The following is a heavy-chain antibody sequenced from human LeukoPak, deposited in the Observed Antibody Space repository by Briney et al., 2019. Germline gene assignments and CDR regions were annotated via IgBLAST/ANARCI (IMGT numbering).Heavy chain of an antibody. Sequence: SETLSLTCAVYGGSFSGYYWSWIRQPPGKGLEWIGEINHSGSTNYNPSLKSRVTISVDTSKNQFSLKLSSVTAADTAVYYCARGGRVGVGYYGSGSYYYDYWGQGTLVTVSS. V-gene: IGHV4-34*01. CDR2: INHSGST. J-gene: IGHJ4*02. CDR1: GGSFSGYY. CDR3: ARGGRVGVGYYGSGSYYYDY. D-gene: IGHD3-10*01.